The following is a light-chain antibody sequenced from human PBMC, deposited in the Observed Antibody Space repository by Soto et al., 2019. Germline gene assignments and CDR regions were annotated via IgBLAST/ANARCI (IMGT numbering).Light chain of an antibody. V-gene: IGLV1-44*01. J-gene: IGLJ2*01. CDR2: NND. CDR3: ATWDDSLSGVV. CDR1: NSNIGSNT. Sequence: QSVLTQPPSASGTPGQRVTISCSGSNSNIGSNTVIWYQQFPGTAPRLVIYNNDKRPSGVPDRLSCSKSGTSASLAISGLQSEDEGDYFCATWDDSLSGVVFGGGTKLTVL.